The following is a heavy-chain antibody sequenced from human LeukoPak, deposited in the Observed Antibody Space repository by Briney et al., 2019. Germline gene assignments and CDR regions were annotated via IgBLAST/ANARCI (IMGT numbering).Heavy chain of an antibody. V-gene: IGHV3-53*01. D-gene: IGHD6-13*01. J-gene: IGHJ4*02. Sequence: PGGYLGLSCAASEFTVSSHYMSWVRQAPGKGLEWVSVIYTDGSTYYADSVKGRFTMPRDNSKNTLYLQMNNLRAEDTAVYYCAITGESSNWSLYFDYWGQGTLVTVSS. CDR3: AITGESSNWSLYFDY. CDR2: IYTDGST. CDR1: EFTVSSHY.